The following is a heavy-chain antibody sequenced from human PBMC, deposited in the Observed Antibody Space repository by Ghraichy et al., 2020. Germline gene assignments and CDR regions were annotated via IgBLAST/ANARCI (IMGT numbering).Heavy chain of an antibody. CDR1: GFTFSSYA. D-gene: IGHD3-10*01. V-gene: IGHV3-23*01. CDR2: ISGSGGST. J-gene: IGHJ3*02. Sequence: GGSLRLSCAASGFTFSSYAMSWVRQAPGKGLEWVSAISGSGGSTYYADSVKGRFTISRDNSKNTLYLQMNSLRAEDTAVYYCAKDLYRWFGELLDAFDIWGQGTMVTVSS. CDR3: AKDLYRWFGELLDAFDI.